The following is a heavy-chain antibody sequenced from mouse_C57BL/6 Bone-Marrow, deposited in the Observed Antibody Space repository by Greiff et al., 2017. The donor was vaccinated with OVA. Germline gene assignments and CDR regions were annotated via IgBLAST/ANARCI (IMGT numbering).Heavy chain of an antibody. Sequence: EVMLVESGGGLVQPGGSMKLSCVASGFTFSNYWMNWVRQSPEKGLEWVAQIRLKSDNYATNYAESVKGRFTISRDDSKSSVYLQMNNLRAEDTGIYYCTGPDYWGQGTTLTVSS. J-gene: IGHJ2*01. V-gene: IGHV6-3*01. CDR3: TGPDY. CDR1: GFTFSNYW. CDR2: IRLKSDNYAT.